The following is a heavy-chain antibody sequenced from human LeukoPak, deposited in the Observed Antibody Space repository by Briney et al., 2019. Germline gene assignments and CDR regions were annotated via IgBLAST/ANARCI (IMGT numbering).Heavy chain of an antibody. Sequence: GGSLRLSCAASGFTFSDYYMSWIRQAPGKGLEWVSYISSSGSTIYYADSVKGRFTISRDNAKNSLYLQMNSLRAEDTAVYYCAKEHYGGNSGDYFDYWGQGTLVTVSS. J-gene: IGHJ4*02. CDR3: AKEHYGGNSGDYFDY. CDR1: GFTFSDYY. D-gene: IGHD4-23*01. V-gene: IGHV3-11*01. CDR2: ISSSGSTI.